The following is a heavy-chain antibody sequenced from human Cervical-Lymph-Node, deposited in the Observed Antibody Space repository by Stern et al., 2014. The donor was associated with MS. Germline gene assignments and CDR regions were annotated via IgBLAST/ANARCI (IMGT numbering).Heavy chain of an antibody. Sequence: EVQLVESGGGLVKPGGSLRLSCAVSGFTFRNYTMNWVRQAPGRGLEWVSSISSTSTYIYYADSVKGRFTISRDNAKNSLYLQMNSLRAEDTAVYYCTRARRGFDYCGQGTLVTVSS. V-gene: IGHV3-21*01. CDR3: TRARRGFDY. CDR1: GFTFRNYT. J-gene: IGHJ4*02. CDR2: ISSTSTYI.